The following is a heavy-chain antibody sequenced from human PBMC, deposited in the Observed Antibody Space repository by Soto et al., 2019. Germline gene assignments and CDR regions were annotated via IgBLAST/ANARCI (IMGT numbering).Heavy chain of an antibody. V-gene: IGHV1-69*01. Sequence: QVQLVQSGAEVKKPGSSVKVSCKASGGTFSSYAISWVRQAPGQGLEWMGGIIPIFGTANYAQKFQGRVTSTADESTSTGYMELSSLRSEDTAVYYCASGDDYYDSSGYYHAYWGQGTLVTVSS. D-gene: IGHD3-22*01. CDR3: ASGDDYYDSSGYYHAY. J-gene: IGHJ4*02. CDR1: GGTFSSYA. CDR2: IIPIFGTA.